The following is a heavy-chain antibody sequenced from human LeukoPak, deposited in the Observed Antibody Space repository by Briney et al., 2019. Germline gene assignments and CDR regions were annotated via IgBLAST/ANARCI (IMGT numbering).Heavy chain of an antibody. Sequence: GRSLRLSCAASGFTFSAYAIYWVRQAPGKGLEWLVVISYDGKKNYYAVSVKGRFTLTRDDSANTLSLQMNSLRAEDTAVYYCVRGSKIRGVIPEGEFDYWGQGTLVTVSS. V-gene: IGHV3-30*04. J-gene: IGHJ4*02. CDR2: ISYDGKKN. CDR3: VRGSKIRGVIPEGEFDY. D-gene: IGHD3-10*01. CDR1: GFTFSAYA.